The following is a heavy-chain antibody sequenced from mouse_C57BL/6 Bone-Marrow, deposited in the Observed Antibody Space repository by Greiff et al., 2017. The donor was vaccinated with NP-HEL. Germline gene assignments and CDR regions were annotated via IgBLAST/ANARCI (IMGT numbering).Heavy chain of an antibody. V-gene: IGHV5-15*01. Sequence: EVKLMESGGGLVQPGGSLKLSCAASGFTFSDYGMAWVRQAPRKGPEWVAFISNLAYSIYYADTVTGRFTISRENAKNTLYLEMSSLRSEDTAMYYCARQLRLGFAYWGQGTLVTVSA. D-gene: IGHD3-2*02. CDR2: ISNLAYSI. CDR3: ARQLRLGFAY. J-gene: IGHJ3*01. CDR1: GFTFSDYG.